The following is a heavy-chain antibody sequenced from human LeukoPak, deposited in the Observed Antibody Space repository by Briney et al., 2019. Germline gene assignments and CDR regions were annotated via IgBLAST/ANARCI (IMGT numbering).Heavy chain of an antibody. J-gene: IGHJ4*02. CDR1: GGTFRSHA. D-gene: IGHD4-23*01. Sequence: ASVKVSCKASGGTFRSHAISWVRQAPGQGLEWMGWINPNSGGTNYAQKFQGWVTMTRDTSISTAYMELSSLRSEDTAVYYCARAPVVTLGHLENDWGQGTLVTVSS. CDR2: INPNSGGT. CDR3: ARAPVVTLGHLEND. V-gene: IGHV1-2*04.